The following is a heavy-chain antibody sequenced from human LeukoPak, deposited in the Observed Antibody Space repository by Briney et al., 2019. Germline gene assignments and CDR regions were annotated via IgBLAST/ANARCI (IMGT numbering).Heavy chain of an antibody. CDR2: IYFSGGNT. V-gene: IGHV3-23*01. Sequence: PGGSLRLSCAASGLLYSNYAMRWVRRAPGKALEWVSSIYFSGGNTYSADSVKGRCTISRDNSRNTLYLQMNSQRAEDTAVYYCVKDQGEAIVPRRFDYWGQGTLVTVSS. CDR3: VKDQGEAIVPRRFDY. D-gene: IGHD6-6*01. CDR1: GLLYSNYA. J-gene: IGHJ4*02.